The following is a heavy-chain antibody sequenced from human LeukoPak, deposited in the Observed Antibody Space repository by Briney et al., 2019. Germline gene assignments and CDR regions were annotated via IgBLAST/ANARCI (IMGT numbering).Heavy chain of an antibody. CDR2: IKRKSDGGTT. V-gene: IGHV3-15*01. Sequence: GGSLRLSCAASEFTFSNAWMSWVRQAPGKGLEWVGRIKRKSDGGTTDYAAPVKGRFTISRDDSKNTLYLQMNSLKTEDTAVYYCSTEGYYYGHHAFVMWGQGTMVTVSS. CDR1: EFTFSNAW. J-gene: IGHJ3*02. CDR3: STEGYYYGHHAFVM. D-gene: IGHD3-10*01.